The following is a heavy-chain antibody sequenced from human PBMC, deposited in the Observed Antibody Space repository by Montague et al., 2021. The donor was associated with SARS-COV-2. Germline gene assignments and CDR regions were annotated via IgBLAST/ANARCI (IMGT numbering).Heavy chain of an antibody. Sequence: SETLSLTCTVSVHSISSRRCFWGWLHQPPGQGREWIGCISFRGSTYYNSSLRSRVTISVDTSKNQISLKLSSVTAADTAVYYCASPNSGRWYYFDYWGQGTLVTASS. V-gene: IGHV4-39*01. CDR1: VHSISSRRCF. CDR3: ASPNSGRWYYFDY. J-gene: IGHJ4*02. CDR2: ISFRGST. D-gene: IGHD4-23*01.